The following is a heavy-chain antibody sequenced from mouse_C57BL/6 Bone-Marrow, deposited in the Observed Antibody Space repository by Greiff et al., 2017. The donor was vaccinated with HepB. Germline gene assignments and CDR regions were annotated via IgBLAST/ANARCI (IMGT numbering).Heavy chain of an antibody. D-gene: IGHD1-1*01. V-gene: IGHV1-42*01. CDR1: GYSFTGYY. J-gene: IGHJ2*01. Sequence: DVKLVESGPELVKPGASVKISCKASGYSFTGYYMNWVKQSPEKSLEWIGEINPSTGGTTYNQKFKAKATLTVDKSSSTAYMQLKSLTSEDSAVYYCARHYYGSSYEESFDYWGQGTTLTVSS. CDR3: ARHYYGSSYEESFDY. CDR2: INPSTGGT.